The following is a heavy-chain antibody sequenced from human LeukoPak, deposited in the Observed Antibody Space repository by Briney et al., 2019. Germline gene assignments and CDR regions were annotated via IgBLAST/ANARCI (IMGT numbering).Heavy chain of an antibody. Sequence: SETLSLTCAVYGGSFSGYYWSWIRQPPGKGLEWIGEINHSGSTNYNPSLKSRVTISVDTSKNQFSLKLSSVTAADTAVYYCARRNGPGYCSSTSSYHYYFDYWGQGTLVTVSS. CDR1: GGSFSGYY. V-gene: IGHV4-34*01. CDR3: ARRNGPGYCSSTSSYHYYFDY. CDR2: INHSGST. D-gene: IGHD2-2*01. J-gene: IGHJ4*02.